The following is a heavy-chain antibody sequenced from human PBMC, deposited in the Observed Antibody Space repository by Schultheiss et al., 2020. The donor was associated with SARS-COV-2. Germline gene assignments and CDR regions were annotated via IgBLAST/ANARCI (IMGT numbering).Heavy chain of an antibody. CDR3: ARDPGSSRWGPYYYYGMDV. D-gene: IGHD6-6*01. J-gene: IGHJ6*02. Sequence: GGSLRLSCAASGFTFSSYSMNWVRQAPGKGLEWVSSISSSSSYIYYADSVKGRFTISRDNSKNTLYLQMNSLRAEDTAVYYCARDPGSSRWGPYYYYGMDVWGQGTTVTVSS. CDR1: GFTFSSYS. V-gene: IGHV3-21*04. CDR2: ISSSSSYI.